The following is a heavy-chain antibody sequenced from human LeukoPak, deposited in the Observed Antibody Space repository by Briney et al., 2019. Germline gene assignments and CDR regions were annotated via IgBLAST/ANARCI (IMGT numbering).Heavy chain of an antibody. CDR2: IYNSGST. CDR1: GGSISSYY. CDR3: SVDGGNYYDGSGYDAFDI. V-gene: IGHV4-59*01. J-gene: IGHJ3*02. D-gene: IGHD3-22*01. Sequence: SETLSLTCTVSGGSISSYYWSWIRQPPGKGLEWIGYIYNSGSTNYNPSLQSRVTISVDTSKNQFSLKLSSVTAADTAVFYCSVDGGNYYDGSGYDAFDIWGQGTMVTVSS.